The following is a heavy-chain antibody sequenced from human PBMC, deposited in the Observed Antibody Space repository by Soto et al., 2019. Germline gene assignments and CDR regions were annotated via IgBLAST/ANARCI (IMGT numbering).Heavy chain of an antibody. D-gene: IGHD2-2*01. J-gene: IGHJ4*02. CDR3: AFRELLSRARGRNFDY. CDR1: GFTFTSSA. V-gene: IGHV1-58*01. Sequence: ASVKVSCKASGFTFTSSAVQWVRQARGQRLEWIGWIVVGGGNTNYAQKFQERVTITRDMSTSTAYMELSSLRSEDTAVYYCAFRELLSRARGRNFDYWGQGTLVTVSS. CDR2: IVVGGGNT.